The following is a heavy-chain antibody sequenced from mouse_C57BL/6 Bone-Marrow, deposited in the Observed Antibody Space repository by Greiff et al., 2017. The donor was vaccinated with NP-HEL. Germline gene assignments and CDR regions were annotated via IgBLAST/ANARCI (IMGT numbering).Heavy chain of an antibody. CDR3: ARGWGGHYAMDY. J-gene: IGHJ4*01. CDR2: IYPGDGDT. CDR1: GYAFSSYW. D-gene: IGHD2-3*01. Sequence: QVQLQQSGPELVEPGASVKISCKASGYAFSSYWMNWVKQRPGKGLEWIGQIYPGDGDTNYNGKFKGKATLTADKSSSTAYMQLSSLTSEDSAVYFCARGWGGHYAMDYWGQGTSVTVSS. V-gene: IGHV1-80*01.